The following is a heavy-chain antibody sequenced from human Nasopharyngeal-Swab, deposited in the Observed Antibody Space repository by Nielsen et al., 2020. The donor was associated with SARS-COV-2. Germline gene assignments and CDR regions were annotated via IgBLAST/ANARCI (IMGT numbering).Heavy chain of an antibody. Sequence: RQAPGKALEWLAVIFWDDDEWYSPSLEGRLTITKDTTKNQVVLRMTNVDPVDTGTYYCARVDVSGFYYYGLDVWGQGTTVTVSS. CDR3: ARVDVSGFYYYGLDV. V-gene: IGHV2-5*02. J-gene: IGHJ6*02. CDR2: IFWDDDE. D-gene: IGHD5-12*01.